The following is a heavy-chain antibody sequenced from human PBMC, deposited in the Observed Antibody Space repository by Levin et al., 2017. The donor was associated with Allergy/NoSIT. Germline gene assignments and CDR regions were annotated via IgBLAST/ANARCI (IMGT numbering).Heavy chain of an antibody. CDR1: GGSISSYY. CDR2: IYYSGST. V-gene: IGHV4-59*08. Sequence: SETLSLTCTVSGGSISSYYWSWIRQPRGKGLEWIGYIYYSGSTNYNPSLKSRVTISVDTSKNQFSLKLSSVTAAHTAVYSGARLMGPQPTIFGPPGWFDPWGQGTLVTVSS. J-gene: IGHJ5*02. CDR3: ARLMGPQPTIFGPPGWFDP. D-gene: IGHD3-3*01.